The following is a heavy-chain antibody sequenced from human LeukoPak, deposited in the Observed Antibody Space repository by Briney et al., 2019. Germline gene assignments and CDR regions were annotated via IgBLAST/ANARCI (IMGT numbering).Heavy chain of an antibody. CDR3: ARGPWGPLLYMDV. CDR2: ISGSGGFT. Sequence: GGSLRLSCAASGFTFSSYAMSWVRQAPGKGLEWVSGISGSGGFTYYADSVKGRFTISRDNSKNTLYLQMNSLRGDDTAVYYCARGPWGPLLYMDVWGKGTTVTISS. J-gene: IGHJ6*03. V-gene: IGHV3-23*01. D-gene: IGHD1-26*01. CDR1: GFTFSSYA.